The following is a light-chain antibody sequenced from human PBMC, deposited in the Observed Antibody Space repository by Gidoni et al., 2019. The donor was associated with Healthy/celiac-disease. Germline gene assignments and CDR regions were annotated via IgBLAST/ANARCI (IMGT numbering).Light chain of an antibody. J-gene: IGKJ5*01. CDR2: GAS. Sequence: EIGLTQSPGTLSLSPGERATLSCRASQSVSSSYSPRLLIYGASSRATGIPDRFSGSGSWTDFTLTISRLEPEDFAVYYCQQYGSSPRITFGQGTRLEIK. V-gene: IGKV3-20*01. CDR1: QSVSSSY. CDR3: QQYGSSPRIT.